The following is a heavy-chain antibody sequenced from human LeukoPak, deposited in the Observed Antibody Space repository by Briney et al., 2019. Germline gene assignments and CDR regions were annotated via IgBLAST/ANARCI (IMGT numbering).Heavy chain of an antibody. D-gene: IGHD6-6*01. CDR1: GFTFSRYG. J-gene: IGHJ4*02. CDR2: ISGRDGGT. CDR3: ARGLGSARPADN. Sequence: PGGSLRLSCAASGFTFSRYGMNWVRQAPGKGLEWVSAISGRDGGTYYADSVKGRFTISRDNAENSLFLQMNSLRAEDTAVYYCARGLGSARPADNWGQGTLITVSS. V-gene: IGHV3-21*01.